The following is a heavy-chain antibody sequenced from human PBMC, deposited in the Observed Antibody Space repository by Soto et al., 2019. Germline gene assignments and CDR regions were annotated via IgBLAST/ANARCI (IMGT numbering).Heavy chain of an antibody. CDR3: AGRIAAAAKNSDY. V-gene: IGHV4-39*01. D-gene: IGHD6-13*01. CDR1: GGSISSSSYY. J-gene: IGHJ4*02. Sequence: SETLSLTCTVSGGSISSSSYYWGWIRQPPGKGLEWIGSIYYSGSTYYNPSLKSRVTISVDTSKNQFSLKLSSVTAADTAVYYCAGRIAAAAKNSDYWGQGTLVTVSS. CDR2: IYYSGST.